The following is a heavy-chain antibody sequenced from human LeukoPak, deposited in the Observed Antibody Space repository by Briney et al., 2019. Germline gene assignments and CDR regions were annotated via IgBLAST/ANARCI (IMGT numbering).Heavy chain of an antibody. D-gene: IGHD3-3*01. Sequence: GGSLRLSCAASGFTFDDYAMHWVRQAPGKGLEWVSGISWNSGSIGYADSVKGRFTISRDNAKNSLYLQMNSLRAEDTALYYCAKDRGSGPTSYWGQGTLVTVSS. V-gene: IGHV3-9*01. J-gene: IGHJ4*02. CDR1: GFTFDDYA. CDR2: ISWNSGSI. CDR3: AKDRGSGPTSY.